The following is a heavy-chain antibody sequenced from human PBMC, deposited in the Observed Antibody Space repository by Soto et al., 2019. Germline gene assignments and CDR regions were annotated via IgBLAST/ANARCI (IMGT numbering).Heavy chain of an antibody. CDR3: ARDRGVAPPVAGNTHYYYYMDV. D-gene: IGHD6-19*01. CDR2: ISAYNGNT. J-gene: IGHJ6*03. V-gene: IGHV1-18*01. CDR1: GYSFTNYG. Sequence: QDQLVQSGVEVKKPGASVKVSCKASGYSFTNYGITWVRQAPGQGFEWMGWISAYNGNTNYAQKFQGRVTMTTDASTSTASLQLRSLRSDGTAVYYCARDRGVAPPVAGNTHYYYYMDVWGKGTTVTVSS.